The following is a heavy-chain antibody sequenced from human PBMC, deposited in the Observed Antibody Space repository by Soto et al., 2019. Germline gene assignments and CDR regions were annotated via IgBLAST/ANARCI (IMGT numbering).Heavy chain of an antibody. V-gene: IGHV3-9*01. J-gene: IGHJ4*02. CDR2: ISWNSGSI. Sequence: GGSLRLSCAASGFTFDDYAMHWVRQAPGKGLEWVSGISWNSGSIGYADSVKGRFTISRDNAKNSLYLQMNSLRAEDTALYYCAKEGTWMPATSDTYFDYWGQGTLVTVSS. CDR1: GFTFDDYA. D-gene: IGHD1-1*01. CDR3: AKEGTWMPATSDTYFDY.